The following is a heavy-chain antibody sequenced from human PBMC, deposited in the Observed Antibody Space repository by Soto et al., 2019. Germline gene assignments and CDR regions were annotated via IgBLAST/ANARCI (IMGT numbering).Heavy chain of an antibody. J-gene: IGHJ4*02. CDR3: AREVEGTPAHRY. CDR1: GDTFTTYT. V-gene: IGHV1-69*06. Sequence: QVQLVQSGAEVKKPGSSVKVSCKASGDTFTTYTINWVRQAPVQGLEWMGGIVPILGAGHYAQKFQGRVTITADRPTTAASLDLSRLRSEETAVYYCAREVEGTPAHRYWGQGTLVTVSS. D-gene: IGHD1-1*01. CDR2: IVPILGAG.